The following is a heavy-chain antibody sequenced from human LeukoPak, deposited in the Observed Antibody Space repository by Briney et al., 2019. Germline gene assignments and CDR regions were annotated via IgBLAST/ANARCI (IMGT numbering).Heavy chain of an antibody. V-gene: IGHV3-30*04. J-gene: IGHJ6*03. CDR3: ARAVTLWNYMDV. CDR1: GFTFSSYA. Sequence: GGSLRLSCAASGFTFSSYAMHWVRQAPGKGLEWVAVISYDGSNKYYADSVKGRFTISRDNSKNTLHLQMNSLRAEDTAVYYCARAVTLWNYMDVWGKGTTVTVSS. D-gene: IGHD3-3*01. CDR2: ISYDGSNK.